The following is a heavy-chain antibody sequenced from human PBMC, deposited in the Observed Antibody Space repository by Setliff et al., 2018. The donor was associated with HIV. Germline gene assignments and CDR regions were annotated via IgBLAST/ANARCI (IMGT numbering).Heavy chain of an antibody. CDR2: INGDGSST. Sequence: PGGSLRLSCAASGFTFSRYWMHWVRQAPGKGLVWVSRINGDGSSTTYADSVKGRFTIARDNAKNTLYLQMNSLRAEDTAVYYCARGGSYSHGAFDIWGQGTMVTVSS. V-gene: IGHV3-74*01. CDR3: ARGGSYSHGAFDI. CDR1: GFTFSRYW. D-gene: IGHD1-26*01. J-gene: IGHJ3*02.